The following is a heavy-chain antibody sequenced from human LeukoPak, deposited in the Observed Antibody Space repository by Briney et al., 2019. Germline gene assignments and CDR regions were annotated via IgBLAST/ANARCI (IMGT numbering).Heavy chain of an antibody. D-gene: IGHD6-19*01. J-gene: IGHJ6*02. CDR2: IGTAGDT. CDR1: GFTFSSYD. CDR3: ARWRYSSGWHGGGYYYYYGMDV. Sequence: TGGSLRLSCAASGFTFSSYDMHWVRQATGKGLEWVSAIGTAGDTYYPGSVKGRFTISRENAKNSLYLQMNSLRAGDTAVYYCARWRYSSGWHGGGYYYYYGMDVWGQGTTVTVSS. V-gene: IGHV3-13*01.